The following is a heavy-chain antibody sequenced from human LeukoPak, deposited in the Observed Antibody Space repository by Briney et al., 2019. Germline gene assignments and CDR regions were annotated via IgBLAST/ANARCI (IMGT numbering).Heavy chain of an antibody. CDR1: GYTFTGYY. CDR2: INPNSGGT. D-gene: IGHD3-16*02. J-gene: IGHJ5*02. CDR3: ASGITFGGVIVTGWFDP. Sequence: ASVKVSCEASGYTFTGYYMHWVRQAPGQGLEWMGWINPNSGGTNYAQKFQGRVTMTRDTSISTAYMELSRLRSDDTAVYYCASGITFGGVIVTGWFDPWGQGTLVTVSS. V-gene: IGHV1-2*02.